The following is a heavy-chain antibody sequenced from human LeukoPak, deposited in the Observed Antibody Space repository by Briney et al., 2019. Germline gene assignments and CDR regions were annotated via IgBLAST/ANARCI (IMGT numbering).Heavy chain of an antibody. Sequence: AASVKVSCKASGGTFSSYAISWVRQAPGQGLEWMGGIIPIFGTANYAQKFQGRVTITADKSTSTAYMELSSLRSEDTAVYYCARVRDYYDSSGYYYYFDYWGQGTLVTVSS. D-gene: IGHD3-22*01. CDR2: IIPIFGTA. J-gene: IGHJ4*02. V-gene: IGHV1-69*06. CDR3: ARVRDYYDSSGYYYYFDY. CDR1: GGTFSSYA.